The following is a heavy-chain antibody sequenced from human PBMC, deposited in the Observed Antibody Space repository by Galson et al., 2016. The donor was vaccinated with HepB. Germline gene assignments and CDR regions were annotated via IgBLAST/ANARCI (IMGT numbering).Heavy chain of an antibody. J-gene: IGHJ3*02. Sequence: SLRLSCAASGFNFSSYWMTWVRQAPGKGPEWVANIKDDGSEKYYVDSVKGRFTISRDDSKNTVYLQMDSLRAEDTAVYYCARPQGGSYRNAFDIWGQGTMVTVSS. V-gene: IGHV3-7*01. CDR3: ARPQGGSYRNAFDI. D-gene: IGHD3-16*02. CDR2: IKDDGSEK. CDR1: GFNFSSYW.